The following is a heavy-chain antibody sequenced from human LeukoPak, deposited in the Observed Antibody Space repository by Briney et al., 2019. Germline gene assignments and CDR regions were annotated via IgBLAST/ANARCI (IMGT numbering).Heavy chain of an antibody. CDR2: ITGSYESI. CDR1: GFTFSPLA. J-gene: IGHJ4*02. D-gene: IGHD2-2*02. V-gene: IGHV3-23*01. CDR3: AKFWGFCADSSCYTADY. Sequence: GGPLSPPGAASGFTFSPLALGGVRKAPGRGREWVPGITGSYESIYYAASVKGRFTVSRDNSKNTLYLQMNSLRAEDTAVYYCAKFWGFCADSSCYTADYWGQGTLVTVSS.